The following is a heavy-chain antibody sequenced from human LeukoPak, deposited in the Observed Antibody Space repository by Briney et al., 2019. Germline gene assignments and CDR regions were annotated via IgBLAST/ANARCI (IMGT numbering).Heavy chain of an antibody. Sequence: SETLSLTCTVSGGSISSGGYYWSWIRQPPGKGLEWIGYIYHSGSTYYNPSLKSRVTISVDRSKNQFSLKLSSVTAADTAVYYCARGFSTTYSSGPGGYWGQGTLVTVSS. CDR2: IYHSGST. D-gene: IGHD6-19*01. J-gene: IGHJ4*02. CDR3: ARGFSTTYSSGPGGY. V-gene: IGHV4-30-2*01. CDR1: GGSISSGGYY.